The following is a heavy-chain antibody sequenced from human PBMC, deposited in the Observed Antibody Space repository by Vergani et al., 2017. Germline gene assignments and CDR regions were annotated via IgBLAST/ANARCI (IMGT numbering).Heavy chain of an antibody. D-gene: IGHD7-27*01. V-gene: IGHV1-18*01. J-gene: IGHJ6*02. Sequence: QVQLVQSGAEVKKPGASVKVSCKASGYTFIIYGISWVRQAPGQGLEWMGWISNHNGKTDYSQKFQGRVTMTTDISASTAYMELRSLRSDDTAMYYCARPNWGYGGMDVWGQGTTVTFSS. CDR1: GYTFIIYG. CDR3: ARPNWGYGGMDV. CDR2: ISNHNGKT.